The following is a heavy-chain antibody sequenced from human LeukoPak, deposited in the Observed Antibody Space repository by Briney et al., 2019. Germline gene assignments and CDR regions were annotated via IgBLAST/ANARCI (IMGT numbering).Heavy chain of an antibody. CDR2: IYHSGST. V-gene: IGHV4-30-2*01. CDR1: GGSISSGGYY. D-gene: IGHD2-2*01. CDR3: ARDLVPAAMNAFDI. J-gene: IGHJ3*02. Sequence: SETLSLTCTVSGGSISSGGYYWSWIRQPPGKGLEWIGYIYHSGSTYYNPSLKSRVTISVDRSKNQFSLKLSSVTAADTAVYYCARDLVPAAMNAFDIWGQGTMVTVSS.